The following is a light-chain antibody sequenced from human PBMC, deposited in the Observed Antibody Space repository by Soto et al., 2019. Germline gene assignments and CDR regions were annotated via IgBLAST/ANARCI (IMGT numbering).Light chain of an antibody. Sequence: QSVLTQPASVSGSPGQSITISCTGTISGIGGYDHVSWYQQHPGKAPKLMIYDVSVRPSGVSDRFSGSKSANTASLTISGLQAEDEADYYSNSYTTSISLYVFGPGTKLTVL. CDR2: DVS. J-gene: IGLJ1*01. CDR3: NSYTTSISLYV. V-gene: IGLV2-14*01. CDR1: ISGIGGYDH.